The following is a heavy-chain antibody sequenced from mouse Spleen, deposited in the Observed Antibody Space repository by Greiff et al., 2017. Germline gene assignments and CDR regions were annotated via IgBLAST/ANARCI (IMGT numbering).Heavy chain of an antibody. CDR2: ISSGSSTI. D-gene: IGHD1-3*01. Sequence: DVMLVESGGGLVKPGGSLKLSCAASGFTFSDYGMHWVRQAPEKGLEWVAYISSGSSTIYYADTVKGRFTISRDNAKNTLFLQMTSLRSEDTAMYYCARAHPWFAYWGQGTLVTVSA. V-gene: IGHV5-17*01. CDR1: GFTFSDYG. J-gene: IGHJ3*01. CDR3: ARAHPWFAY.